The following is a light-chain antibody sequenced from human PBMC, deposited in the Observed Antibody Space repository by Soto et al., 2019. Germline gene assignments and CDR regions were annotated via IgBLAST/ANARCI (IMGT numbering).Light chain of an antibody. Sequence: EIVLKQSPGTLSLSQGERATLSCRSSQSVSSNYLAWYQQKPGQAPRLLMYGVSSRASGVPDRFSGSGSGTDFTLSISGLEPEDFAVYSCQQYGTLPWTFGQGTKVDI. CDR1: QSVSSNY. V-gene: IGKV3-20*01. CDR3: QQYGTLPWT. J-gene: IGKJ1*01. CDR2: GVS.